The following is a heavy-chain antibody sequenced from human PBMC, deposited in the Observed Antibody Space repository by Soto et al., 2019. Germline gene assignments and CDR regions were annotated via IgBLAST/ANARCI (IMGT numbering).Heavy chain of an antibody. CDR3: ARDRFNYRYYYGMDV. V-gene: IGHV4-59*01. CDR1: GGSISSYY. J-gene: IGHJ6*02. CDR2: IYYSGST. D-gene: IGHD4-4*01. Sequence: KTSETLSLTCTVSGGSISSYYWSWIRQPPGKGLEWIGYIYYSGSTNYNPSLKSRVTISVDTSKNQFSLKLSSVTAADTAVYYCARDRFNYRYYYGMDVWGQGTTVTVSS.